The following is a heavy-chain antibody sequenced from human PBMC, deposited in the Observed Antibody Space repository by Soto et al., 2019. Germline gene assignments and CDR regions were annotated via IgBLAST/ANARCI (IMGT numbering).Heavy chain of an antibody. Sequence: QVQLVQSGAEVKKPGSSVKVSCKASGGTFSSYTISWVRQAPGQGLEWMGRIIPILGIANYAQKFQGRVTITADKYTSTAYMELSSLRSEDTAVYYCARGGGHSSSLLVRYYYYYYGMDVWGQGTTVTVSS. D-gene: IGHD6-13*01. V-gene: IGHV1-69*02. J-gene: IGHJ6*02. CDR1: GGTFSSYT. CDR2: IIPILGIA. CDR3: ARGGGHSSSLLVRYYYYYYGMDV.